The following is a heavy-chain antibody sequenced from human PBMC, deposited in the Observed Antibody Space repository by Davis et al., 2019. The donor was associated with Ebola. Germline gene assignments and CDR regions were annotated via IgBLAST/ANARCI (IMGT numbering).Heavy chain of an antibody. V-gene: IGHV4-59*11. CDR3: ARDSGTAAAGV. D-gene: IGHD6-13*01. CDR1: GFTFSSHA. J-gene: IGHJ3*01. CDR2: VYYSGYT. Sequence: ESLKISCAASGFTFSSHAMSWVRQPPGKGLEWIGYVYYSGYTNYNPSLKSRVTISVDTSKNQFSLKLSSMTAADTAVYYCARDSGTAAAGVWGQGTMVTVSP.